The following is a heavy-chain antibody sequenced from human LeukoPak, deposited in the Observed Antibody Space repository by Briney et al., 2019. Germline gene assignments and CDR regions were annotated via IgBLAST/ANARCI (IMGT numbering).Heavy chain of an antibody. J-gene: IGHJ5*02. V-gene: IGHV5-10-1*01. CDR1: GSRFTSYW. D-gene: IGHD3-10*01. CDR3: ARDNYGSGTYYNWFDP. Sequence: GEPLRISCKGSGSRFTSYWITWVRQMPGKGREWMGRIDPSDSYTNYSPSFQGHVTISADKSISTAYLQWSSLKASDTAMYYCARDNYGSGTYYNWFDPWGQGTLVTVSS. CDR2: IDPSDSYT.